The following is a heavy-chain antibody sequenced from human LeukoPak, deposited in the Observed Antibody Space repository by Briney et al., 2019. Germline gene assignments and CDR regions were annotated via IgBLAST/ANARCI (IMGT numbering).Heavy chain of an antibody. D-gene: IGHD3-10*01. J-gene: IGHJ4*02. V-gene: IGHV4-59*08. CDR3: ARRPPVNYYGSGSSPYYFDY. CDR1: GGSISTYY. CDR2: IYYSGVT. Sequence: PSETLSLTCTVSGGSISTYYWTWIRQPPGKGLEWIGFIYYSGVTKYNPSLKSRVTISLDTSKNQFSLELSSVTAADTAIYYCARRPPVNYYGSGSSPYYFDYWGQGTLVTVSS.